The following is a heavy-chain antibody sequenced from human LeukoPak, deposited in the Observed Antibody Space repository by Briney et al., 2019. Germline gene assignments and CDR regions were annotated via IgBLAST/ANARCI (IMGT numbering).Heavy chain of an antibody. Sequence: ASVKVSCKASGYTFTSYDINWVRQATGQGLEWMGWMNPNSGNTGYAQKFQGRVTMTRNTSISTAYMELSSLRSEDTAVYYCARGGLRYFDWLLSHYYFDYWGQGTLVTVSS. CDR3: ARGGLRYFDWLLSHYYFDY. D-gene: IGHD3-9*01. CDR2: MNPNSGNT. CDR1: GYTFTSYD. J-gene: IGHJ4*02. V-gene: IGHV1-8*01.